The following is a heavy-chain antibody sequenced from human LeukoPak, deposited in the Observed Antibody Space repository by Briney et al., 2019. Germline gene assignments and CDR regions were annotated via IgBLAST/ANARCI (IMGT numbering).Heavy chain of an antibody. CDR3: ARARVGEPTDY. CDR1: GFPFSSYA. J-gene: IGHJ4*02. CDR2: VHGDGNNI. V-gene: IGHV3-74*01. Sequence: GGSLRLSCAASGFPFSSYAMYWVRQAPGKGLVWVSRVHGDGNNIGHADSVKGRFTIFRDNAKNTLYLQMNSLRPDDTAVYYCARARVGEPTDYWGQGTLVTVSS. D-gene: IGHD1-26*01.